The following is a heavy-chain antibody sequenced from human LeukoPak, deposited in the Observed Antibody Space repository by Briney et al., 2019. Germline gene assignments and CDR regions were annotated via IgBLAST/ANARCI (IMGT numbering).Heavy chain of an antibody. Sequence: SETLSLTCTVSGGSISSSSHYWGWIRQPPGKGLEWIGSIYYSGSTYYNPSLKSRVTISVDTSKNQFSLKLSSVTAADTAVYYCARQWSSSSLDWFDPWGQGTLVTVSS. J-gene: IGHJ5*02. CDR1: GGSISSSSHY. D-gene: IGHD6-6*01. CDR3: ARQWSSSSLDWFDP. V-gene: IGHV4-39*01. CDR2: IYYSGST.